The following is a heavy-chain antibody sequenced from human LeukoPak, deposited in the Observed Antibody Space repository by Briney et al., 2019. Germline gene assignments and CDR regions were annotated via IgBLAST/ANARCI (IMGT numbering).Heavy chain of an antibody. D-gene: IGHD3-16*01. Sequence: PGGSLRLSCAASGFTFSSYWMHWVRQAPGKGLVWVSRINSDGSSTSYADSVKGRFTISRDNAKNTLYLQMNSLRAEDTALYYCAKDKAEGGGLDYWGQGTLVTVSS. V-gene: IGHV3-74*01. CDR3: AKDKAEGGGLDY. J-gene: IGHJ4*02. CDR1: GFTFSSYW. CDR2: INSDGSST.